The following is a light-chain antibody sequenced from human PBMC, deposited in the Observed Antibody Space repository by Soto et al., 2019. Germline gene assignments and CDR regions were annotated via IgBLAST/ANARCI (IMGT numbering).Light chain of an antibody. CDR2: GAN. J-gene: IGKJ2*01. CDR3: QQTYSPPFT. V-gene: IGKV1-39*01. CDR1: QTITFY. Sequence: DIPMTQSPSSLSASVGDRVAITCRASQTITFYLNWYQLEPGKPPKLLIYGANTLQSGVPSRFSAGGSGTDFTLTINNLQPEDFATYYWQQTYSPPFTFGQGTKLQIK.